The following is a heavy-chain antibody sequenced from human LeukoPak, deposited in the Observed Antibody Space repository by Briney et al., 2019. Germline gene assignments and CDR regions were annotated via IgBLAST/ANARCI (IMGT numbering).Heavy chain of an antibody. D-gene: IGHD2/OR15-2a*01. Sequence: GGSPRLSCAASGFTFRAYAMHWVRQAPGQGLEWVAVISYDGSRTYTADSVKGRITISRDNSEDTVYLHMNILRPEDTAVYYCARDAQDYFDSTTSFDYWGQGTLLIVSS. CDR2: ISYDGSRT. CDR1: GFTFRAYA. J-gene: IGHJ4*02. CDR3: ARDAQDYFDSTTSFDY. V-gene: IGHV3-30*04.